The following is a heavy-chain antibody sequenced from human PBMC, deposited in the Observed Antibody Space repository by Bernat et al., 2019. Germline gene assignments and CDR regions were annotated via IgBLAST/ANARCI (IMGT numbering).Heavy chain of an antibody. V-gene: IGHV4-39*01. D-gene: IGHD3-22*01. Sequence: QLQLQESVPGLVKPSETLSLTCTVSGGSISSSSYYWGWIRQPPGKGLEWIGSIYYGGSTYYNPSLKSRVTISVDTSKNQFSLKLSSVTAADTAVYYCAITYYYVSSGFYHDYGGQETLVTFSS. CDR3: AITYYYVSSGFYHDY. J-gene: IGHJ4*02. CDR2: IYYGGST. CDR1: GGSISSSSYY.